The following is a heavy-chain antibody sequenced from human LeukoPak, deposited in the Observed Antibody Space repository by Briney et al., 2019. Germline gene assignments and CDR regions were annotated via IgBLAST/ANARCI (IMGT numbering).Heavy chain of an antibody. V-gene: IGHV4-59*07. Sequence: PSPTLSPTRTLSAASIIIYYWTWAGHPPGKGLEWIGYIYYSGSTNYNPSLKSRVTISVDTSKNQFSLKLTSVTAADTAVYYCARGVNSGYFDYCGQGTLVTVSS. CDR3: ARGVNSGYFDY. J-gene: IGHJ4*02. CDR1: AASIIIYY. D-gene: IGHD1-26*01. CDR2: IYYSGST.